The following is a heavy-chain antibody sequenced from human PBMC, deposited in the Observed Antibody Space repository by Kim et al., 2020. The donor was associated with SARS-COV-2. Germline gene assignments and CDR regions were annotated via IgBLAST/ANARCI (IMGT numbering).Heavy chain of an antibody. CDR3: AKDRVRGARAVEMDV. Sequence: GGSLRLSCAASGFTFSSYAMSWVRQAPGKGPEWVSAISGSGGSTYYADSVKGRFTISRDNSKNTLYLQMNSLRAEDTAIYYCAKDRVRGARAVEMDVWGQGATVTVSS. CDR1: GFTFSSYA. CDR2: ISGSGGST. V-gene: IGHV3-23*01. D-gene: IGHD3-10*01. J-gene: IGHJ6*02.